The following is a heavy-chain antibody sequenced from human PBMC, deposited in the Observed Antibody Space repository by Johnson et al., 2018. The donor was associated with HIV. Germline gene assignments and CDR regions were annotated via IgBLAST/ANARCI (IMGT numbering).Heavy chain of an antibody. CDR3: AREHRYYYDSSGYYRGDAFDI. Sequence: QMLLVESGGGVVQPGGSLRLSCAASGFTFSSYGMTWVRQAPGKGLEWVSGINWNGGSTGYADSVKGRFTISRDNSKTTLYLQMNSLRAEDTAVYYCAREHRYYYDSSGYYRGDAFDIWGQGTMVTVSS. D-gene: IGHD3-22*01. CDR1: GFTFSSYG. CDR2: INWNGGST. V-gene: IGHV3-NL1*01. J-gene: IGHJ3*02.